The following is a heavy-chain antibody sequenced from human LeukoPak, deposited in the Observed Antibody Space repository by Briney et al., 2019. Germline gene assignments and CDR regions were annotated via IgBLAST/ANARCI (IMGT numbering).Heavy chain of an antibody. CDR3: ARNYYDSSGR. J-gene: IGHJ4*02. Sequence: PSETLSLTCAVSGGSFSGYSWSWIRQPPGKGLEWIGEINHSGSTNYNPSLKSRVTISVDTSKNQFSLKLSSVTAADTAVYYCARNYYDSSGRWGQGTLVTVSS. CDR1: GGSFSGYS. CDR2: INHSGST. V-gene: IGHV4-34*01. D-gene: IGHD3-22*01.